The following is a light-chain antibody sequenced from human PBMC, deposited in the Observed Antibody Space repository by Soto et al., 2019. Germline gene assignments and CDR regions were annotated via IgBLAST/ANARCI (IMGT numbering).Light chain of an antibody. J-gene: IGLJ1*01. CDR1: SSDVGGYDY. CDR3: SSYSISTAYL. Sequence: QPVLTQPASVSESPGQSITISSTGTSSDVGGYDYVSWYQLHPGKAPKLMVFEVSNRPSGVSYRFSGSKSGNTASLTISGLHAEDEADYFCSSYSISTAYLFGTGTKVTVL. CDR2: EVS. V-gene: IGLV2-14*01.